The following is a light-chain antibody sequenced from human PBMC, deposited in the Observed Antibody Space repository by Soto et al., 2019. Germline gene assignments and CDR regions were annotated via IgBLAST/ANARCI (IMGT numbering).Light chain of an antibody. CDR3: CSYAGSSTPHVV. CDR1: SSDVGSYNL. V-gene: IGLV2-23*01. CDR2: EGS. Sequence: QSALTQPASVSGSPGQSITISCTGTSSDVGSYNLVSWYQQHPGKAPKLMIYEGSKRPSGVSNRFSGSKSGHTASLTISGLQAEDDDDYYCCSYAGSSTPHVVFGGGTKLTVL. J-gene: IGLJ2*01.